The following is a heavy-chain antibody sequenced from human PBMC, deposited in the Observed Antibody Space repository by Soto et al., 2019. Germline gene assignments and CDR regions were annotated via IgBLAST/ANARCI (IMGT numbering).Heavy chain of an antibody. CDR2: IYYSGST. Sequence: SETLSLTCTVSGGCISSGGYYWSWIRQHPGKGLEWIGYIYYSGSTYYNPSLKSLVTISVDTSKNQFSLKLSSVTAADTDEYYCALYRRCGSSVNWFDPCGQGTLVTVSS. CDR3: ALYRRCGSSVNWFDP. CDR1: GGCISSGGYY. D-gene: IGHD6-6*01. V-gene: IGHV4-31*01. J-gene: IGHJ5*02.